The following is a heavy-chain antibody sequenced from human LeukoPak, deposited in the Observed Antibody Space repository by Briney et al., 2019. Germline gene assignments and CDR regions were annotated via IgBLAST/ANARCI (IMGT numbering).Heavy chain of an antibody. Sequence: GGSLRLSCTASGFTFSSYSMNWVRQAPGKGLEWVSSISSSSSYIYYADSVKGRFTISRDNAKNSLYLQMNSLRAEGTAVYYCLTEDTPTVFDYWGQGALVTVSS. CDR1: GFTFSSYS. CDR2: ISSSSSYI. D-gene: IGHD4-17*01. V-gene: IGHV3-21*01. J-gene: IGHJ4*02. CDR3: LTEDTPTVFDY.